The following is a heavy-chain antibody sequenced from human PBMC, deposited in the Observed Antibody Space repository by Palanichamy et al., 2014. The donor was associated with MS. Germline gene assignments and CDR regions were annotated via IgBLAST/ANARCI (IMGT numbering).Heavy chain of an antibody. D-gene: IGHD1-26*01. CDR3: ARVLAGGCKDV. V-gene: IGHV3-74*03. J-gene: IGHJ6*02. CDR1: GFTFSSYW. CDR2: IDSDGNNI. Sequence: EVQLVESGGGVLQPGGSLRLSCAASGFTFSSYWMHWVRQASGKGLVWVSRIDSDGNNIQYAGSVKGRFTISRDNAKNTLYLQMNSLRVEDTAVYYCARVLAGGCKDVWGQGTTVTISS.